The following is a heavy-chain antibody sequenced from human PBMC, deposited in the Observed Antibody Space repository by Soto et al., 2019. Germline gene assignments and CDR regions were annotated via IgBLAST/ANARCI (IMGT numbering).Heavy chain of an antibody. J-gene: IGHJ6*02. CDR2: IYTSGST. CDR1: GGSISSYY. Sequence: SETLSLTCTVSGGSISSYYWSWIRQPAGKGLEWIGRIYTSGSTNYNPSLKSRVTMSVDTSKNQFSLKLSSVTAADTAVYYCARDYDFWSGAVYYYYGMDVWGQGTTVTVYS. CDR3: ARDYDFWSGAVYYYYGMDV. D-gene: IGHD3-3*01. V-gene: IGHV4-4*07.